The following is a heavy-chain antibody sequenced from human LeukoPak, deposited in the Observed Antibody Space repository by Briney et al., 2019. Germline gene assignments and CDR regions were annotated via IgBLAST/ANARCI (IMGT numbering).Heavy chain of an antibody. J-gene: IGHJ4*02. CDR2: ISSSSSYI. CDR1: GFTFSSYS. Sequence: NSGGSLRLSCAASGFTFSSYSMNWVRQAPGKGLEWVSSISSSSSYIYYADSVKGRFTNSRDNSKNTLYLQMSSLRAEDTAVYYCAKHGIIVVVFDYWGQGTLVTVSS. D-gene: IGHD3-22*01. CDR3: AKHGIIVVVFDY. V-gene: IGHV3-21*04.